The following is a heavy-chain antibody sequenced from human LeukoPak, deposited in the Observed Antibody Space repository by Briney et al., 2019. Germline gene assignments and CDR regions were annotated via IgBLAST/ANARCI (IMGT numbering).Heavy chain of an antibody. V-gene: IGHV1-69*05. D-gene: IGHD3-22*01. Sequence: SVKVSCKTSGGTFSNYGISWVRQAPGQGLEWMGWIIPILGTTNYARKFQDRVTITTDESTSTAYMELNRLRSEDTAVYYCARDRYYDSRGNFYESGYWGQGTLVTVSS. CDR3: ARDRYYDSRGNFYESGY. CDR2: IIPILGTT. J-gene: IGHJ4*02. CDR1: GGTFSNYG.